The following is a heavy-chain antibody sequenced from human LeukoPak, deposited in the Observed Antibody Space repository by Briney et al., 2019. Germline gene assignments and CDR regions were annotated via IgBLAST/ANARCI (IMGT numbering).Heavy chain of an antibody. V-gene: IGHV4-59*01. J-gene: IGHJ4*02. Sequence: SEALSLTCTVSGGSISSYYWSWIRQPPGKGLEWIGYIYYSGSTNYNPSLKSRVTISVDTSKNQFSLKLSSVTAADTAVYYCARDSRPLRSSEWGQGTLVTVSS. CDR1: GGSISSYY. CDR3: ARDSRPLRSSE. D-gene: IGHD6-19*01. CDR2: IYYSGST.